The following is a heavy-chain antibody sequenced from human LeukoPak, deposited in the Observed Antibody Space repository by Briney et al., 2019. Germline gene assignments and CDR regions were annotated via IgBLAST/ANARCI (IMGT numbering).Heavy chain of an antibody. V-gene: IGHV3-11*06. D-gene: IGHD2-2*01. J-gene: IGHJ4*02. CDR3: GRFSRAPDY. CDR1: GFTFSDYY. CDR2: ISGSSGDT. Sequence: PGGSLRVSCAASGFTFSDYYMNWIRQAPGKGLEYISYISGSSGDTNYADSVKGRFTISRDNAKKSLYLQMNSLSAEDTAVYYCGRFSRAPDYWGQGTLVTVSS.